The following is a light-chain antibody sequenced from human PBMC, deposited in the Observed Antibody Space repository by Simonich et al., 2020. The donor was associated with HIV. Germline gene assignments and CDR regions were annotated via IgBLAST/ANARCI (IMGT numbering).Light chain of an antibody. CDR1: PSVISN. CDR3: QQYDNWPT. J-gene: IGKJ1*01. Sequence: EIVMPQSPVTLSVSPGERATPTGRASPSVISNFACYHKKPGQAPRLLVYGASTRATGIPARFSGSGSGTECALTISTMQSEDFAVYYCQQYDNWPTFGQGTKVEIK. V-gene: IGKV3-15*01. CDR2: GAS.